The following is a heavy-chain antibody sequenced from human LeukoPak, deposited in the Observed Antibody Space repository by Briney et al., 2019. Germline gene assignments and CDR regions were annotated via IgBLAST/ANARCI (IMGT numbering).Heavy chain of an antibody. D-gene: IGHD3-16*01. CDR3: ARDGGLNYFDY. V-gene: IGHV1-18*01. CDR2: ISPYNSNT. J-gene: IGHJ4*02. Sequence: ASVKVSCKASGYTFTNFGISWVRQAPGQGLEWMGWISPYNSNTNSAQRLQGRVTVTTDTSTSTAYMELRSLSSDDTAVYYCARDGGLNYFDYWGQGTLVTVSS. CDR1: GYTFTNFG.